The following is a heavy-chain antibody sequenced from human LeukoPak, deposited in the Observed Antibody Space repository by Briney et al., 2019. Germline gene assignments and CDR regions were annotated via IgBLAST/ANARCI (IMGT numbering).Heavy chain of an antibody. CDR1: GFTFSTYS. J-gene: IGHJ5*02. V-gene: IGHV3-21*01. D-gene: IGHD2-2*01. Sequence: GGSLRLSCAASGFTFSTYSMNWVRQAPGKGLEWVSSVSGSSTYKYYSDSVKGRFSISRDNAKNSLYLQMNSLRAEDTGVYYCARDPSVVPTAVNWFDPWGQGTLVTVSP. CDR3: ARDPSVVPTAVNWFDP. CDR2: VSGSSTYK.